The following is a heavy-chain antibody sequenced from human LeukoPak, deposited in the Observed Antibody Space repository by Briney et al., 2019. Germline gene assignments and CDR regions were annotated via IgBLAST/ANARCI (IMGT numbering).Heavy chain of an antibody. CDR2: MNPNSGNT. V-gene: IGHV1-8*01. CDR1: GYTFTSYD. CDR3: ARALQGITMVRGVYRVYYYYMDV. D-gene: IGHD3-10*01. Sequence: GASVKVSCQGSGYTFTSYDINWVRQATGQGLEWMGWMNPNSGNTGYAQKFKGRVTMTRNTSISTAYMELSSLRSEDTAVYYCARALQGITMVRGVYRVYYYYMDVWGKGTTVTISS. J-gene: IGHJ6*03.